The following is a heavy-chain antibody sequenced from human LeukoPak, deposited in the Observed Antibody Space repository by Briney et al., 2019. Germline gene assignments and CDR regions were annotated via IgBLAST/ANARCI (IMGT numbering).Heavy chain of an antibody. CDR2: ISWNSGSI. CDR1: GFTFDDYA. J-gene: IGHJ4*02. Sequence: PGGSLRLSCAASGFTFDDYAMHWVRQAPGKGLEWVSGISWNSGSIGYADSVKGRFTISRDNAKNSLYLQMNSLRAEDTALYYCAKDMSPYHSTDFDYWGQGTLVTVSS. V-gene: IGHV3-9*01. D-gene: IGHD1-14*01. CDR3: AKDMSPYHSTDFDY.